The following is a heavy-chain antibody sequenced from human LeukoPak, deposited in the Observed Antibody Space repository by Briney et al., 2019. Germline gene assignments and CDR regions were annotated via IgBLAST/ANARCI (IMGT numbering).Heavy chain of an antibody. CDR3: ARGRLVRYSGYDVFDY. CDR1: GYTFTGYY. D-gene: IGHD5-12*01. Sequence: ASVKVSCKASGYTFTGYYMHWVRQAPGQGLEWRGWINPNSGGTNYAQKFQGRVTMTRDTSISTAYMELSRLRSDDTAVYYCARGRLVRYSGYDVFDYWGQGTLVTVSS. V-gene: IGHV1-2*02. CDR2: INPNSGGT. J-gene: IGHJ4*02.